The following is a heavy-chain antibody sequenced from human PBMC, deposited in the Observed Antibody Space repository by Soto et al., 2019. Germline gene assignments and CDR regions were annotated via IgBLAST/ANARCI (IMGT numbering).Heavy chain of an antibody. J-gene: IGHJ3*02. Sequence: EVPLVESGGGLVQPGGSLRLSCAASGFTFSTNWMSWVRQAPGKGLEWVANIKHDGSDEYYVDPVKGRFTISRDNAKTALYLQMSSLSAEATAVYYCAIPLGWGDAFDIWGQGTVVTVSS. CDR2: IKHDGSDE. V-gene: IGHV3-7*01. D-gene: IGHD3-16*01. CDR1: GFTFSTNW. CDR3: AIPLGWGDAFDI.